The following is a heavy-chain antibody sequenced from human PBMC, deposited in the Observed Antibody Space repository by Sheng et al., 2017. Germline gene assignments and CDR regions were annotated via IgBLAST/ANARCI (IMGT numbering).Heavy chain of an antibody. CDR1: GGSVGSHY. J-gene: IGHJ4*01. CDR3: AREVLERSFDY. V-gene: IGHV4-59*02. D-gene: IGHD1-1*01. Sequence: QVQLQESGPGLVKPSETLSLTCTVSGGSVGSHYWSWLRQTPGKGLEWIGFIFSSGRTDFNPSLKSRVAGSMDTSRNQFSLNVSSVTAADTAVYYCAREVLERSFDYWGHG. CDR2: IFSSGRT.